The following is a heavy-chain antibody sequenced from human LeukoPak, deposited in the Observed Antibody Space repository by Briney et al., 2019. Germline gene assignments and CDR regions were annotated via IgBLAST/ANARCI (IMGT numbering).Heavy chain of an antibody. CDR2: INPNSGGT. CDR3: ARAPSYYDILTGLYYYYYYMDV. Sequence: ASVKVSCRASGYTFTGYYMHWVRQAPGQGLEWMGWINPNSGGTNYAQKFRGRVTMTRDTSISTAYMELSSLRSDDTAVYYCARAPSYYDILTGLYYYYYYMDVWGKGTTVTISS. CDR1: GYTFTGYY. D-gene: IGHD3-9*01. V-gene: IGHV1-2*02. J-gene: IGHJ6*03.